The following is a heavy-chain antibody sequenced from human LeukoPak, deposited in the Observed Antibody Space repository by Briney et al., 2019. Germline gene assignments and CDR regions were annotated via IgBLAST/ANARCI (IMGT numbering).Heavy chain of an antibody. CDR1: GFTVSSNY. CDR3: ARGLAAAGTLGVFDY. D-gene: IGHD6-13*01. J-gene: IGHJ4*02. CDR2: VYSGGTT. Sequence: GGSLRLSCAASGFTVSSNYMSWVRQAPGKGLEWVSVVYSGGTTYYADSVKGRFTISKDNSKNTVYLQMNSLRVEDTAVYYCARGLAAAGTLGVFDYWGQGTLVTVSS. V-gene: IGHV3-53*01.